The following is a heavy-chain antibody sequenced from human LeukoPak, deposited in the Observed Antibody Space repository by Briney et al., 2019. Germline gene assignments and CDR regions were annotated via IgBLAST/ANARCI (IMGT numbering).Heavy chain of an antibody. J-gene: IGHJ5*02. D-gene: IGHD5-12*01. CDR2: IIPILGIA. CDR3: ARTSGYSGYDYLGWFDP. V-gene: IGHV1-69*04. Sequence: GAPVKVSCKASGGTFSSYAISWVRQAPGQGLEWMGRIIPILGIANYAQKFQGRVTITADKSTSTAYMELSSLRSEDTAVYYCARTSGYSGYDYLGWFDPWGQGTLVTVFS. CDR1: GGTFSSYA.